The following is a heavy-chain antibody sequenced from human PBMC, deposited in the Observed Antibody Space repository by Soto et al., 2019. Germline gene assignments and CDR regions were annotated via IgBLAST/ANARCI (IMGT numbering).Heavy chain of an antibody. D-gene: IGHD3-3*01. Sequence: SETLSLTCAVYGGSFGGYYWSWIRQPPGKGLEWIGEINHSGSTNYNPSLKSRVTISVDTSKNQFSLKLSSVTAADTAVYYCARGEGYDFWSGYYSAKSSGWYNYWGQGTLVTVSS. CDR3: ARGEGYDFWSGYYSAKSSGWYNY. J-gene: IGHJ4*02. V-gene: IGHV4-34*01. CDR1: GGSFGGYY. CDR2: INHSGST.